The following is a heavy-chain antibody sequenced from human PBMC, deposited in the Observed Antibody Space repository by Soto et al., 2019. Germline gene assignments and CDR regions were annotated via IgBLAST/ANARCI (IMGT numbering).Heavy chain of an antibody. D-gene: IGHD2-2*01. CDR1: GGSISSGGYS. CDR2: IYHSGST. CDR3: GRVPDR. J-gene: IGHJ5*02. V-gene: IGHV4-30-2*01. Sequence: PSETLSLTCAVPGGSISSGGYSWSWIRQPPGKGLEWIGYIYHSGSTYYNPSLKSRVTISVDRSKNQFSLKLSSVTAADTAVYYCGRVPDRWGQGNLVTVSS.